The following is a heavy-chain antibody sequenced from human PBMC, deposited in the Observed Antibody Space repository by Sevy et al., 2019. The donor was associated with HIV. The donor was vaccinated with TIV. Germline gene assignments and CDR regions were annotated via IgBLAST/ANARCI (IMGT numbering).Heavy chain of an antibody. CDR1: GFSFNWYW. J-gene: IGHJ4*02. V-gene: IGHV3-7*01. D-gene: IGHD3-10*01. Sequence: GGSLRLSCEASGFSFNWYWMSWVRQTPEKGLEWVANINQGGSEKNYVDSVKGRFTISRDNAKNSLYLQMNSLRAEDTALYYCAKDRDYYVSGSQLDYWGQGTLVTVSS. CDR2: INQGGSEK. CDR3: AKDRDYYVSGSQLDY.